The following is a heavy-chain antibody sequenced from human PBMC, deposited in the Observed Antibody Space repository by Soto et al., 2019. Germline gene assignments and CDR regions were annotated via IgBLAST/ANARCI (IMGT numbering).Heavy chain of an antibody. J-gene: IGHJ6*02. Sequence: ASVKVSCKASGDTFTSYGISCVRQAPGQVLEWMGWISAYNGNTNYAQKLQGRVTMTTDTSTSTAYMELRSLRSDDTAVYYCARVGPAAIHVYYYYGMDVWGQGTTVTVSS. CDR1: GDTFTSYG. D-gene: IGHD2-2*02. CDR2: ISAYNGNT. CDR3: ARVGPAAIHVYYYYGMDV. V-gene: IGHV1-18*01.